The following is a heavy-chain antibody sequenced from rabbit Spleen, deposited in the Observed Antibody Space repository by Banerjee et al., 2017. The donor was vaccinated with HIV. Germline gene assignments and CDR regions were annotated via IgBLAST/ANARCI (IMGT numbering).Heavy chain of an antibody. J-gene: IGHJ6*01. CDR2: INIVTGKS. CDR3: ARDLSSVSGGGWYRIYGMAR. D-gene: IGHD1-1*01. V-gene: IGHV1S45*01. Sequence: EQLEESGGGLVKPEGSLTLTCKASGVSFNDKDVMCWVRQAPGKGLEWIACINIVTGKSVYASWAKGRFTMSRTSSTTVTLQMTSLTAADTATYFCARDLSSVSGGGWYRIYGMARWGPGTLVTVS. CDR1: GVSFNDKDV.